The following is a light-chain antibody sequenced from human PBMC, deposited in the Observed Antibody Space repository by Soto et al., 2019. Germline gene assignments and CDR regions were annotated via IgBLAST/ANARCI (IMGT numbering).Light chain of an antibody. Sequence: DIQMTQSPSTLSASVGDRVTITCRASQSIDSWLAWYQHKPGKAPKLLIYKASSLESGVPSRFSGSGSGTEFTLTISSLQPDDFATYYCQQYETYYTFGQGTTLEIK. J-gene: IGKJ2*01. V-gene: IGKV1-5*03. CDR2: KAS. CDR3: QQYETYYT. CDR1: QSIDSW.